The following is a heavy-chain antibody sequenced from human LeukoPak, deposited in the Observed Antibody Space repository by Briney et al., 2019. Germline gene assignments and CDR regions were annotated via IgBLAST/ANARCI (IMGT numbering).Heavy chain of an antibody. D-gene: IGHD2-2*01. V-gene: IGHV3-23*01. CDR1: GFTFSSYA. J-gene: IGHJ4*02. CDR3: ARGACSSTSCYLDGY. CDR2: IGGSGGNT. Sequence: GGSLRLSCAASGFTFSSYAMSWVRQAPGKGLEWVSAIGGSGGNTYYADSVKGRFTISRDNSKNTQYLQMNSLRAEDTAVYYCARGACSSTSCYLDGYWGQGTLVTVSS.